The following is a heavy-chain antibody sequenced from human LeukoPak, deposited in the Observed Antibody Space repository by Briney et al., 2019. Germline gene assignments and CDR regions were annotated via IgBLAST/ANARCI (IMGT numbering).Heavy chain of an antibody. J-gene: IGHJ3*02. CDR3: ARERADALDI. Sequence: GGSLRLSCAASGFTFSDFHMCWIRQAPGKGLEWVSFSSTSGSTIFYADSVMGRFTISRDNAKNSLYLQMNSLRAEDTAVYYCARERADALDIWGPGTMVTVSS. CDR1: GFTFSDFH. V-gene: IGHV3-11*01. CDR2: SSTSGSTI.